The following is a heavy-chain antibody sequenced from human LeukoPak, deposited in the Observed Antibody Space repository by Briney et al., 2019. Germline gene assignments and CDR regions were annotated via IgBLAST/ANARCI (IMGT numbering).Heavy chain of an antibody. Sequence: SVKVSCKPSGGTFNSYAISWVRQAPGQGLEWMGGIMPLFGTANYAQEFQGRVTFTTDESASTAYMEVSSLRSEDMAVYYCASGSLGDGYGVGDYYQYMDVWGKGTTVTVSS. CDR2: IMPLFGTA. D-gene: IGHD5-24*01. J-gene: IGHJ6*03. V-gene: IGHV1-69*05. CDR1: GGTFNSYA. CDR3: ASGSLGDGYGVGDYYQYMDV.